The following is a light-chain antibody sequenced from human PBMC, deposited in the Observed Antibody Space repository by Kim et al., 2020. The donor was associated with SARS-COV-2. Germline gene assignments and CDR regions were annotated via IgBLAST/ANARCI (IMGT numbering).Light chain of an antibody. V-gene: IGLV2-14*03. J-gene: IGLJ2*01. CDR2: VVT. CDR1: SSDVGGYDY. CDR3: SSYTSGSTLV. Sequence: GQSINISCTGTSSDVGGYDYVSWYQQYPGKAPKLIIYVVTTRPSGVSTRFSGSKSGNTASLTLSALQPEDEAGYYCSSYTSGSTLVFGGGTQLTVL.